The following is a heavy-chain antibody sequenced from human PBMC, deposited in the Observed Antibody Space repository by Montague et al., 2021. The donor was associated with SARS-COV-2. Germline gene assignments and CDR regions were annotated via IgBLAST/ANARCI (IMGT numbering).Heavy chain of an antibody. J-gene: IGHJ4*02. Sequence: TLSLTCTVSGGAINSGDFYWSWIRQPDGQGLEWIVRLYVTGSTRYSPSLESRVTMSIDTAKGQFSLKLSSVTAADTGVYYCVGDAYNPLDGNWGQGTLVTVSS. CDR2: LYVTGST. V-gene: IGHV4-61*02. CDR3: VGDAYNPLDGN. CDR1: GGAINSGDFY. D-gene: IGHD2-21*01.